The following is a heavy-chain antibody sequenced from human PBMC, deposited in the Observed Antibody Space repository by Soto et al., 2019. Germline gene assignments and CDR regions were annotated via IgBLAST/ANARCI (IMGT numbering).Heavy chain of an antibody. Sequence: EVQLVESGEGLVQPGGSLRLSCAASGFTFSSYAMHWVRQAPGKGLEYVSAISSNGGNTYYADSVKGRFTISRDNSKNTLYLQMGSLRAEDMAVYYCARGSGYDYYLFDYWGQGTLVTVSS. V-gene: IGHV3-64*02. J-gene: IGHJ4*02. CDR1: GFTFSSYA. CDR3: ARGSGYDYYLFDY. D-gene: IGHD5-12*01. CDR2: ISSNGGNT.